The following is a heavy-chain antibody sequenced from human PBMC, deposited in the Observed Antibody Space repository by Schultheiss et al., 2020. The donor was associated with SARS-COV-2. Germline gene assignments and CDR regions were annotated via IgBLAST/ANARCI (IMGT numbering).Heavy chain of an antibody. J-gene: IGHJ4*02. CDR2: ISWNSGSI. V-gene: IGHV3-9*01. CDR3: VRGALAGPFDY. Sequence: GGSLRLSCAASGFTFSSYAMHWVRQAPGKGLEWVSGISWNSGSIGYADSVKGRFTISRDNAKDSLFLQMNSLRAEDTALYFCVRGALAGPFDYWGQGTLVTVSS. CDR1: GFTFSSYA. D-gene: IGHD6-19*01.